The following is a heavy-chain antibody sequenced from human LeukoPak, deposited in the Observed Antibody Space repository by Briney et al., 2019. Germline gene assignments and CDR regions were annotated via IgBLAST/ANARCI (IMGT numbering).Heavy chain of an antibody. Sequence: GGSLRLSCAASGFTFSSYWMHWVRQAPGRGGVWVSRINSDGSSTSYADSVRGRFTISRDNSKNTLYLQMNSLRAEDTAVYYCAKDNTVIQMVGRRRGPFDYWGQGTLVTVSS. V-gene: IGHV3-74*01. CDR2: INSDGSST. J-gene: IGHJ4*02. CDR1: GFTFSSYW. CDR3: AKDNTVIQMVGRRRGPFDY. D-gene: IGHD5-18*01.